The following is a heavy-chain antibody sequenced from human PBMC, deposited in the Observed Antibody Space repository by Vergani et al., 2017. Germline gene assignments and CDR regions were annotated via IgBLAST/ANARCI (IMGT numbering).Heavy chain of an antibody. D-gene: IGHD6-13*01. CDR3: ARRGSSWVYYYYYYMDV. V-gene: IGHV1-8*01. Sequence: QVQLVQSGAEVKKPGASVKVSCKASGYTFTSYDINWVRQATGQGREWMGWMNPNSGNTGYAQKFQGIVTMTRNTAISTAYMELSSLRSEDTAVYYCARRGSSWVYYYYYYMDVWGKGTTVTVSS. CDR1: GYTFTSYD. CDR2: MNPNSGNT. J-gene: IGHJ6*03.